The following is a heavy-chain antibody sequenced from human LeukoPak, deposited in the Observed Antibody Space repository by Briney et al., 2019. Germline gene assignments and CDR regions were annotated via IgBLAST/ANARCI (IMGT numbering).Heavy chain of an antibody. J-gene: IGHJ6*02. V-gene: IGHV4-39*01. CDR1: GGSISSSSYY. D-gene: IGHD3-9*01. CDR2: IYYSGST. CDR3: ARRQLYYDILTGYSYYYYYGMDV. Sequence: SETLSLTCTVSGGSISSSSYYWGWIRQPPGKGLEWIGSIYYSGSTYYNPSLKSRVTISVDTSKNQFSLKLSSVTAADTAVYYCARRQLYYDILTGYSYYYYYGMDVWGQGATVTVSS.